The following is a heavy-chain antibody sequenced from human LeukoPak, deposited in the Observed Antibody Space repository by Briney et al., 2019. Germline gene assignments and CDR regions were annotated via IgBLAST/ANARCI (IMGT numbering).Heavy chain of an antibody. CDR3: AKVIRSDY. J-gene: IGHJ4*02. CDR2: ISGNDGST. CDR1: GFTFSSYV. V-gene: IGHV3-23*01. Sequence: GGSLRLSCAASGFTFSSYVMSWVRQAPGKGLEWVSLISGNDGSTYYADSVKGRFTISRDNSKNTLYLQMNSLRAEDTAVYYCAKVIRSDYWGQGTLVTVSS.